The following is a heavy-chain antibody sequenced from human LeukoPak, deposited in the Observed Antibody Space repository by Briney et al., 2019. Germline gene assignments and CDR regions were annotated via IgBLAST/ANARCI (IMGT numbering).Heavy chain of an antibody. CDR3: AREISTVTTSWFDP. CDR2: IYYSGST. V-gene: IGHV4-59*01. D-gene: IGHD4-11*01. J-gene: IGHJ5*02. Sequence: SETLSLTCSVSDGSINSYYWNWIRQPPGKGLEWIGYIYYSGSTNYNPSLKSRVTISVDTSKNQFSLKLSSVTAADTAVYYCAREISTVTTSWFDPWGQGTLVTVSS. CDR1: DGSINSYY.